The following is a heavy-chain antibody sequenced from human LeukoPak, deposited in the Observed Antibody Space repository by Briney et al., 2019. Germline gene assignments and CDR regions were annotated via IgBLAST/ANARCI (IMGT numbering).Heavy chain of an antibody. V-gene: IGHV3-23*01. CDR2: ISGSGGRT. Sequence: GGSLRLSCAASGFTFSSYGMSWVRRAPGKGLEWVSAISGSGGRTYYADSVEGRFTISRDNSKNTLYLQLNSLRAEDTAVYYCAKGGTGWYGNWFDPWGQGTLVTVSS. CDR1: GFTFSSYG. J-gene: IGHJ5*02. D-gene: IGHD6-19*01. CDR3: AKGGTGWYGNWFDP.